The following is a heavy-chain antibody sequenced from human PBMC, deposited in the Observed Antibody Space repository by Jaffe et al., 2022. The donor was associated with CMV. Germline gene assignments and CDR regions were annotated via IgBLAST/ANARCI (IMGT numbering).Heavy chain of an antibody. D-gene: IGHD5-12*01. V-gene: IGHV1-2*02. Sequence: QVQLVQSGAEVKKPGASVKVSCKASGYTFTGYYMHWVRQAPGQGLEWMGWINPNSGGTNYAQKFQGRVTMTRDTSISTAYMELSRLRSDDTAVYYCARDPYTSRGYDSRVPNDYWGQGTLVTVSS. CDR3: ARDPYTSRGYDSRVPNDY. J-gene: IGHJ4*02. CDR2: INPNSGGT. CDR1: GYTFTGYY.